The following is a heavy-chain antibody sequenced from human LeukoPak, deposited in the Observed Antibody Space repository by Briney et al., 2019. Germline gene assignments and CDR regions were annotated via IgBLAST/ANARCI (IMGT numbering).Heavy chain of an antibody. J-gene: IGHJ4*02. D-gene: IGHD6-13*01. V-gene: IGHV3-74*01. Sequence: PGGSLRLSCAASGFTFSIYWMHWVRQAPGKGLVWVSRISPDESRTNYADSVQGRFTISRDNARNILYLQMNSLRAEDTAVYYCASNFAGSSRDYWGQGTLVTVSS. CDR2: ISPDESRT. CDR1: GFTFSIYW. CDR3: ASNFAGSSRDY.